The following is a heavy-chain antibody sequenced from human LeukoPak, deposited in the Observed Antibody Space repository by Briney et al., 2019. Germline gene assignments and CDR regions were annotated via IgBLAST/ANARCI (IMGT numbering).Heavy chain of an antibody. CDR1: VGSFSFYY. CDR2: ISQSGST. V-gene: IGHV4-34*01. Sequence: PSETLSLTCGVSVGSFSFYYWNWIRQPPGKGLEWIGEISQSGSTNYNPSLKSRVNISLDTSEKQFSLKLSSVTAPDTAVYYLATRERGRSGITMIRGVRGQNWFDPWGQGTLVTVSS. D-gene: IGHD3-10*01. CDR3: ATRERGRSGITMIRGVRGQNWFDP. J-gene: IGHJ5*02.